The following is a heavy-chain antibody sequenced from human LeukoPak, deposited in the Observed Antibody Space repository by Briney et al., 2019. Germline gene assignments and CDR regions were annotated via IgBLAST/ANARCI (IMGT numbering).Heavy chain of an antibody. CDR3: VRDFRSADY. V-gene: IGHV3-74*01. CDR1: GFTFSNYC. CDR2: ICPDGTVT. J-gene: IGHJ4*02. Sequence: GGSLRLSCAASGFTFSNYCMHWVRHIPGKGLVWVSRICPDGTVTNYADSVKGRFTISRDNAKNMVFLQMNSLRADDTAVYYCVRDFRSADYWGQGILVTVSS.